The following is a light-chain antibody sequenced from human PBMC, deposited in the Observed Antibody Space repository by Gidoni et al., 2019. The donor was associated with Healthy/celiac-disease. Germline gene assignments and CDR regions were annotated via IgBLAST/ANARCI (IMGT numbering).Light chain of an antibody. J-gene: IGKJ2*01. CDR1: QSISSY. V-gene: IGKV1-39*01. CDR2: AAS. CDR3: QPSYSTPLYT. Sequence: DIQMTQSPSSLSASVGDRVTITCRASQSISSYLNWYQQKPGKAPKLLIYAASSLQSGVPSRFSGRGSGTDFTLTISSLQPGDFATYYCQPSYSTPLYTFGQXTKLEIK.